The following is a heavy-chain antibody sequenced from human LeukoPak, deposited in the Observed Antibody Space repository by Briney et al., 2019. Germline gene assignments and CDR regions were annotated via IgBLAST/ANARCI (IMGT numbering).Heavy chain of an antibody. CDR3: ASCSSTNCY. J-gene: IGHJ4*02. CDR1: GFTFSSFS. CDR2: ITGSSSTI. V-gene: IGHV3-48*01. Sequence: GGSLRLSCAASGFTFSSFSMNWVRQAPGKGLEWVSFITGSSSTIYYADSVKGRFTISRDNAKNSLNLQMNSLRAEDTAVYYCASCSSTNCYWGQGTLVTVSS. D-gene: IGHD2-2*01.